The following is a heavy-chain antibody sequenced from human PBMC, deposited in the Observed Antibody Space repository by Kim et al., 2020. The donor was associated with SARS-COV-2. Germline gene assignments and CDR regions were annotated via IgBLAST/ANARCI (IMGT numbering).Heavy chain of an antibody. CDR2: IYTSGST. CDR3: ARGSKRYYFDY. Sequence: SETLSLTCTVSGGSISSGSYYWSWIRQPAGKGLEWIGRIYTSGSTNYNPSLKSRVTISVDTSKNQFSLKLSSVTAADTAVYYCARGSKRYYFDYWGQGTLVTVSS. D-gene: IGHD2-15*01. J-gene: IGHJ4*02. V-gene: IGHV4-61*02. CDR1: GGSISSGSYY.